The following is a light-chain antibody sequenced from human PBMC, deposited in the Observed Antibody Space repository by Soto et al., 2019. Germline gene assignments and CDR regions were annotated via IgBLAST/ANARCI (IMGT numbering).Light chain of an antibody. CDR2: DAS. Sequence: EIVLTQSPGTLSLSPGERGTLSCRASQSVSSNFLAWYQQKPGQAPRLLIFDASTRATGIPDRFTGRGSGTDFTLTISRLEPEDFAVYYCQQCGSSPWTFGQGTKVDIK. J-gene: IGKJ1*01. V-gene: IGKV3-20*01. CDR3: QQCGSSPWT. CDR1: QSVSSNF.